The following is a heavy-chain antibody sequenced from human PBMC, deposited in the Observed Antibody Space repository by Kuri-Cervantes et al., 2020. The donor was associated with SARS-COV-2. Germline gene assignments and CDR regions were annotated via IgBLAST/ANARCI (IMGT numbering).Heavy chain of an antibody. CDR1: GFTFSNAW. V-gene: IGHV3-15*07. J-gene: IGHJ3*02. CDR2: IKSKTDGGTT. CDR3: AKDREYCGSTSCPHDAFDI. D-gene: IGHD2-2*01. Sequence: GGSLRLSCAASGFTFSNAWMNWVRQAPGKGLEWVGRIKSKTDGGTTDYAAPVKGRFTISRDNSKNTLYLQMNSLRAEDTAVYYCAKDREYCGSTSCPHDAFDIWGQGTTVTVSS.